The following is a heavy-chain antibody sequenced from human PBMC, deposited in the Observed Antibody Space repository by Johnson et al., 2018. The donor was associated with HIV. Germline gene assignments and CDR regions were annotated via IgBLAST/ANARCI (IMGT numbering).Heavy chain of an antibody. V-gene: IGHV3-66*01. J-gene: IGHJ3*01. Sequence: VQLVESGGGLVQPGGSLRLSCAASRLHVSGYYMTWVRQGPGKGLEWVSVINSGGDPYYADSVTGRFTISRDNSKNTLYLQMNSLRVEDTAVYFCARGCRDGYTCDVFDVWGQGTRVTVSS. D-gene: IGHD5-24*01. CDR2: INSGGDP. CDR3: ARGCRDGYTCDVFDV. CDR1: RLHVSGYY.